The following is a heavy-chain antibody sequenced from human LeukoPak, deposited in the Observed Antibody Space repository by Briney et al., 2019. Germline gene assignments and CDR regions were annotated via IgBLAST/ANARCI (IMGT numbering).Heavy chain of an antibody. D-gene: IGHD3-16*01. CDR2: INHSGST. V-gene: IGHV4-34*01. J-gene: IGHJ4*02. Sequence: PSETLSLTCAVYGGSFSGYYWSWFRQPPGKGLEWIGEINHSGSTNYNPSLKSRVTISVDTSKNQFSLKLSSVTAADTAVYYCARGNVGGSLAEYYFDYWGQGTLVTVSS. CDR1: GGSFSGYY. CDR3: ARGNVGGSLAEYYFDY.